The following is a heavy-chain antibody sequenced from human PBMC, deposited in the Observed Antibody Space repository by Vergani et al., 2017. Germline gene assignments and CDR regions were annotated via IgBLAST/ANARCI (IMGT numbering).Heavy chain of an antibody. CDR2: IFPSGNS. CDR3: ARASLRALVGYYYYMDV. V-gene: IGHV4-30-2*01. CDR1: GDSITTGGFS. D-gene: IGHD3-16*02. J-gene: IGHJ6*03. Sequence: QLPLQESGSGLVKPSQPLSLTCAVSGDSITTGGFSWNRLRQPPGKGPEWIGYIFPSGNSDYNPSLKHRVSISLDKSKNQFSLWVNSVTAADTDVYFCARASLRALVGYYYYMDVWGKGKTVVVSS.